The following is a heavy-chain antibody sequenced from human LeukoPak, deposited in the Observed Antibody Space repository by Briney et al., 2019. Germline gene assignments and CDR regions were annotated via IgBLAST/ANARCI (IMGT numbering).Heavy chain of an antibody. CDR3: ARALQWLATDAFDI. D-gene: IGHD6-19*01. J-gene: IGHJ3*02. V-gene: IGHV3-66*02. CDR2: IYSGGNT. CDR1: GFTFSNYA. Sequence: GGSLRLSCAASGFTFSNYAMSWVRQAPGKGLEWVSVIYSGGNTYYADSVKGRFTISRDNAKNSLYLQMNSLRVDDTAVYYCARALQWLATDAFDIWGQGTMVTVSS.